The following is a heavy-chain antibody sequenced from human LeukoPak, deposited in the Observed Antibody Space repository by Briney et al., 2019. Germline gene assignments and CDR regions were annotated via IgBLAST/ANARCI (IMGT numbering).Heavy chain of an antibody. D-gene: IGHD3-10*01. CDR2: IYHSGST. Sequence: PSETLSLTCAVSGGSISSNNWWNWVRQPPGKGLEWIGEIYHSGSTNYNPSLKSRVTISVDKSKNQFSLNLNSVTASDTAVYYCARDLLQSGGRGAFDIWGQGTVVTVSS. V-gene: IGHV4-4*02. CDR3: ARDLLQSGGRGAFDI. J-gene: IGHJ3*02. CDR1: GGSISSNNW.